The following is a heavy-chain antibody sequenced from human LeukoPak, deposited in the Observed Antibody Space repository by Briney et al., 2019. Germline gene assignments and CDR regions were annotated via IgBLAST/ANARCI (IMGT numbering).Heavy chain of an antibody. Sequence: PSETLSLTCTVSGGSISSSNYYWGWIRQPPGKGLEWIGEINHSGSTNYNPSLKSRVTISVDTSKNQFSLKLSSVTAADTAVYYCARQKQWLVRGYFDYWGQGTLVTVSS. V-gene: IGHV4-39*01. CDR3: ARQKQWLVRGYFDY. J-gene: IGHJ4*02. D-gene: IGHD6-19*01. CDR2: INHSGST. CDR1: GGSISSSNYY.